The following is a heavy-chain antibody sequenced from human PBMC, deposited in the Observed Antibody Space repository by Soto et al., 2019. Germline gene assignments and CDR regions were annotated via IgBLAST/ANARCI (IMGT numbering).Heavy chain of an antibody. D-gene: IGHD2-15*01. Sequence: PGESLKISCKASGYKFTTFWLNWVRQTPGKGLVWLGRIDPTDSFTNYSPPFEGHVTISVDRSISTAYLQWNSLQASDTAIYYCARPASGGSRDAFDVWGQGTTVTVSS. CDR3: ARPASGGSRDAFDV. J-gene: IGHJ3*01. CDR2: IDPTDSFT. V-gene: IGHV5-10-1*01. CDR1: GYKFTTFW.